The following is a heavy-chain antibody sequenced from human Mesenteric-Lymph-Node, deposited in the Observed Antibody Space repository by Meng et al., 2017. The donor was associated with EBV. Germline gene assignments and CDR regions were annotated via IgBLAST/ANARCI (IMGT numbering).Heavy chain of an antibody. CDR1: GYSFTEYA. V-gene: IGHV1-3*01. CDR3: ARGPSTYLYGSGSFQLDS. J-gene: IGHJ4*02. D-gene: IGHD3-10*01. Sequence: QCQLLQSGANVMKPGASVKVPCKTAGYSFTEYAMHWAGQAPGQGLEWMGWMNVDNGKTKYSEKFQDRVTFTRDKSANTGYMDLSSLTSEDTAVYFCARGPSTYLYGSGSFQLDSWGQGTLVTVSS. CDR2: MNVDNGKT.